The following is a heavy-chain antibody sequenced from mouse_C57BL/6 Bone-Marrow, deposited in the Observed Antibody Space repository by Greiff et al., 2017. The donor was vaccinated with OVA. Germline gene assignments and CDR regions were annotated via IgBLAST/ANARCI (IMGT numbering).Heavy chain of an antibody. Sequence: VQLQQSGAELVRPGASVKLSCTASGFNIKDDYMHWVKQRPERGLEWIGWIDPENGDTEYASKFQGKATITADTSSNTAYLQLSSLTSEDTAVYYCTTWRFYSLYAMDYWGQGTSVTVSS. J-gene: IGHJ4*01. CDR1: GFNIKDDY. D-gene: IGHD2-3*01. CDR3: TTWRFYSLYAMDY. CDR2: IDPENGDT. V-gene: IGHV14-4*01.